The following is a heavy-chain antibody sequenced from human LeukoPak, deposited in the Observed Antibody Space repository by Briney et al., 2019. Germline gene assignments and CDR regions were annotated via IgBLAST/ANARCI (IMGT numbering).Heavy chain of an antibody. J-gene: IGHJ3*02. D-gene: IGHD1-26*01. V-gene: IGHV1-69*11. CDR2: IIPILGTA. CDR1: GGTFSSYA. Sequence: SVKVSCKASGGTFSSYAISWVRQAPGQGLEWMGRIIPILGTANYAQKFQGRVTITADESTSTAYMELSSLRSEDTAVYYCARFRGSRRAFDIWGQGTMVTVSS. CDR3: ARFRGSRRAFDI.